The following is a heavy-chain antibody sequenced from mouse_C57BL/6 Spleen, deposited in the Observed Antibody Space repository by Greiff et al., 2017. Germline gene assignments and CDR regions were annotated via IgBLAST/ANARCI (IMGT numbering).Heavy chain of an antibody. D-gene: IGHD2-4*01. CDR3: ASYDYDLAY. V-gene: IGHV5-17*01. CDR2: ISSGSSTI. CDR1: GFTFSDYG. Sequence: EVQVVESGGGLVKPGGSLKLSCAASGFTFSDYGMHWVRQAPEKGLEWVAYISSGSSTIYYADTVKGRFTISRDNAKNTLFLQMTSLRSEDTAMYYCASYDYDLAYWGQGTLVTVSA. J-gene: IGHJ3*01.